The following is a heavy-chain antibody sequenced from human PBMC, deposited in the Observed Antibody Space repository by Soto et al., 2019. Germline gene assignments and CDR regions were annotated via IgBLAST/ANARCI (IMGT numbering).Heavy chain of an antibody. J-gene: IGHJ4*02. CDR2: IIPILGIA. Sequence: QVQLVQSGAEVKKPGSSVKVSCKASGGTFSSYTISWVRQAPGQGLEWMGRIIPILGIANYAQKFQGRVTXTADKSTTTAYMWLSSLRSEDTAVYYCAMEYCSSTSCYRDYWGQGTLVTVSS. CDR1: GGTFSSYT. CDR3: AMEYCSSTSCYRDY. V-gene: IGHV1-69*02. D-gene: IGHD2-2*02.